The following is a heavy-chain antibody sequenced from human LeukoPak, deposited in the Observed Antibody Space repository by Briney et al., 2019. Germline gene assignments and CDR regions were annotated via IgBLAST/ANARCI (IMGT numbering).Heavy chain of an antibody. CDR2: IKQDGSEK. D-gene: IGHD6-13*01. CDR1: GFTFRAYW. Sequence: GGSLRLSCAASGFTFRAYWMSWVRQAPGKGLEWVANIKQDGSEKYYVDSVKGRFTNPRDNAENSLYLQMNSLRVEDTAVYYCARRAILAAAGTNYWGQGTLVTVSS. V-gene: IGHV3-7*01. CDR3: ARRAILAAAGTNY. J-gene: IGHJ4*02.